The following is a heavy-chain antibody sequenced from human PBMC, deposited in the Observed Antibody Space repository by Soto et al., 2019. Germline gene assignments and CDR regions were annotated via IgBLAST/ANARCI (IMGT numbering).Heavy chain of an antibody. CDR1: GYTFTSYG. D-gene: IGHD5-12*01. V-gene: IGHV1-18*01. Sequence: QVQLVQSGAEVKKPGASVKVSCKASGYTFTSYGISWVRQAPGQGLEWMGWISAYNGNTNYAQKLQGRVTMTSDTSARTAYMELRSLRSDDTGVYYCARFEFEMATIGPFDYWGQGTLVTVSS. J-gene: IGHJ4*02. CDR3: ARFEFEMATIGPFDY. CDR2: ISAYNGNT.